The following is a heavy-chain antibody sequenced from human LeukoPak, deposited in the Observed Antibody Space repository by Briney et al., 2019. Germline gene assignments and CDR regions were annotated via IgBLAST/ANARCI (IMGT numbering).Heavy chain of an antibody. Sequence: PSETLSLTCTVSGGSISNYYWNWIRQPAGKGLEWIGRIYTSGSINYSPSLKSRVTMSVDTSKNQFSLKLSSVTAADTAVYYCAREGPTVTTLALYYWGQGTLVTVSS. D-gene: IGHD4-17*01. V-gene: IGHV4-4*07. CDR3: AREGPTVTTLALYY. J-gene: IGHJ4*02. CDR2: IYTSGSI. CDR1: GGSISNYY.